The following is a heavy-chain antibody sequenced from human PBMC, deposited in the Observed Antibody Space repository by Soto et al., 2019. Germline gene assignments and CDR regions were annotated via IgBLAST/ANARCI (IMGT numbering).Heavy chain of an antibody. Sequence: EVQLVESGGGLVQPGGSLRLSCEASGFTFASYWMSWVRQGPGKALEWVANIRPDGREKYHVDSVKGRFTIYRDNAKNSLHMQMNGLRADDTAEYYCARALLVPENNWQFDLWGRGTLVSVSS. CDR1: GFTFASYW. CDR3: ARALLVPENNWQFDL. V-gene: IGHV3-7*01. D-gene: IGHD1-26*01. CDR2: IRPDGREK. J-gene: IGHJ2*01.